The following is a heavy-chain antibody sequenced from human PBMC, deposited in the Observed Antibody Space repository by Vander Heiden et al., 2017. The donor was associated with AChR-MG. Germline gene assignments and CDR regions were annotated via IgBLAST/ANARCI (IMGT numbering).Heavy chain of an antibody. CDR2: ISGSGGST. J-gene: IGHJ4*02. CDR3: AKVGRSSSRDAKYYFDY. CDR1: TFSSYA. Sequence: TFSSYAMSWVRQAPGKGLEWVSAISGSGGSTYYADSVKGRFTISRDNSKNTLYLQMNSLRAEDTAVYYCAKVGRSSSRDAKYYFDYWGQGTLVTVSS. V-gene: IGHV3-23*01. D-gene: IGHD6-13*01.